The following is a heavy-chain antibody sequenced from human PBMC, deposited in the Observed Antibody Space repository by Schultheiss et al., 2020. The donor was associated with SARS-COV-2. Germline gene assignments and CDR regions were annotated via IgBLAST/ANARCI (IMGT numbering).Heavy chain of an antibody. V-gene: IGHV3-15*01. CDR3: TTDYGGNSAFDY. J-gene: IGHJ4*02. D-gene: IGHD4-23*01. CDR1: GFTFSNAW. CDR2: IKSKTDGGTT. Sequence: GGSLRLSCAASGFTFSNAWMSWVRQAPGKGLEWVGRIKSKTDGGTTDYAAPVKGRFTISRDDSKNTLYLQMNSLKTEDTAVYYCTTDYGGNSAFDYWGQGTLVTVSS.